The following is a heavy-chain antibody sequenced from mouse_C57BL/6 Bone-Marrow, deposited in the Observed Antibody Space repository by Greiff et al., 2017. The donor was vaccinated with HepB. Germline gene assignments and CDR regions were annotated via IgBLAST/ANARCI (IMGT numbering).Heavy chain of an antibody. Sequence: QVQLQQPGAELVKPGASVKLSCKASGYTFTSYWMHWVKQRPGQGLEWIGMIHPNSGSTNYNEKFKSKATLTVDKSSSTAYMQLSSLTSEDSAVYYCASRYGSSYYYAMDYWAQGTSVPVSS. CDR3: ASRYGSSYYYAMDY. CDR2: IHPNSGST. D-gene: IGHD1-1*01. V-gene: IGHV1-64*01. CDR1: GYTFTSYW. J-gene: IGHJ4*01.